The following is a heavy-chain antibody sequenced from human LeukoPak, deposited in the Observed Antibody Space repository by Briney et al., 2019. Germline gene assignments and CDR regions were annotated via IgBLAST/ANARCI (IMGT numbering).Heavy chain of an antibody. Sequence: XXETLSLTCAVYGGSFSGYYWSWVRQPPGKGLEWIGEINHSGSTNYNPSLTSRVTISVDTSKNQFSLKLSSVTAADTAVYYCATLIAAAGQTDYWGQGTLVTVSS. D-gene: IGHD6-13*01. CDR2: INHSGST. CDR1: GGSFSGYY. J-gene: IGHJ4*02. V-gene: IGHV4-34*01. CDR3: ATLIAAAGQTDY.